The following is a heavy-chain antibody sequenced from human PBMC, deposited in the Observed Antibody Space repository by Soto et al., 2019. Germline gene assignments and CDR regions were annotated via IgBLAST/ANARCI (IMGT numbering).Heavy chain of an antibody. J-gene: IGHJ6*02. D-gene: IGHD2-2*01. CDR3: AKDRAVVVPVSTSYFHYYGLDV. CDR1: GFTLDDYT. Sequence: VQLVESGGGLVQPGGSLRLSCAASGFTLDDYTMHWVRQAPGKGLEWVSGVGWNGGDIVYADSVKGRFTVSRDNTKNSLYLEVNSLRPEDMAIYYCAKDRAVVVPVSTSYFHYYGLDVWGQGTTVTVS. CDR2: VGWNGGDI. V-gene: IGHV3-9*03.